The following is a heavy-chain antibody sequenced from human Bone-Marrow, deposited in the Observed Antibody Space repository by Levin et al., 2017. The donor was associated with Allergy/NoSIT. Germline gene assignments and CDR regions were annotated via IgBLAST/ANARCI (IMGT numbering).Heavy chain of an antibody. CDR2: ISAGDAST. CDR3: AKVRRGLYAFDI. J-gene: IGHJ3*02. D-gene: IGHD3/OR15-3a*01. CDR1: GFTFSSSA. V-gene: IGHV3-23*01. Sequence: GGSLRLSCAASGFTFSSSAMTWVRQAPGKGLEWVSSISAGDASTYYTDSVKGRLTVSRDNSKNTLYLQMNSLRVEDTALYYCAKVRRGLYAFDIWGQGTMVTVSS.